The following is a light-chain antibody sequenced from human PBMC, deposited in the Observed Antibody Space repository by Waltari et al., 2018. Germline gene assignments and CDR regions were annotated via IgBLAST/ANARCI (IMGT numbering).Light chain of an antibody. V-gene: IGLV6-57*04. J-gene: IGLJ3*02. CDR2: EDS. Sequence: NFVLTQPHSVSESPGKTVTISCTRSSGSIASNFVQWYQQRPGSAPPPVIYEDSHRPSGFPDRFSCSFDSSSNSAYLTISGLKTDDEADYFCQSYDSSTNWVFGGGTKLTVL. CDR1: SGSIASNF. CDR3: QSYDSSTNWV.